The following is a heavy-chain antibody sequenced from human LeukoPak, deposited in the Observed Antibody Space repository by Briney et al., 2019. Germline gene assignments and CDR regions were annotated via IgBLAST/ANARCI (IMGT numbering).Heavy chain of an antibody. CDR3: ATIAPVDDGFDI. CDR1: RASTSNGGYY. V-gene: IGHV4-31*03. J-gene: IGHJ3*02. CDR2: ISHSGST. Sequence: SETLSLTRTVSRASTSNGGYYTGWIRQPPRKGLEWIGYISHSGSTYYNPSLKSRVTISIDRSKNQFSLKLSSVTAADTAVYYCATIAPVDDGFDIWGQGTMVTVSS.